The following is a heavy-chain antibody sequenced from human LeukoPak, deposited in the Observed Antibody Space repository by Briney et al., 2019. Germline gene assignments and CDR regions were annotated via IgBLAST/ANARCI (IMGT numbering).Heavy chain of an antibody. CDR1: GFTFSSYW. CDR3: ARAQYFDWSAVSIYYYGMDV. V-gene: IGHV3-74*01. Sequence: PGGSLSLSCAASGFTFSSYWMHWVRQAPGKGLVWVSRINSDGSSTSYADSVKGRFTISRDNAKNTLYLQMNSLRAEGTAVYYCARAQYFDWSAVSIYYYGMDVWGKGTTVTVSS. CDR2: INSDGSST. D-gene: IGHD3-9*01. J-gene: IGHJ6*04.